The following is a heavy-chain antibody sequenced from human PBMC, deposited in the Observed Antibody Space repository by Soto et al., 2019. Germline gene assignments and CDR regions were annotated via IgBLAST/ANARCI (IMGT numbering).Heavy chain of an antibody. CDR3: ARGSSIAGLYYGMDV. J-gene: IGHJ6*02. V-gene: IGHV4-31*03. CDR2: NYYSGIT. D-gene: IGHD6-6*01. CDR1: GGSISSGGYY. Sequence: QVPLQESGPGLVKPSQTLSLTCTVSGGSISSGGYYWTWIRQHSGKGLEWIGYNYYSGITYYNPSLKSRVTISLDTSKNQFSLKLSSVTAADTAVYYCARGSSIAGLYYGMDVWGQGTTVTVSS.